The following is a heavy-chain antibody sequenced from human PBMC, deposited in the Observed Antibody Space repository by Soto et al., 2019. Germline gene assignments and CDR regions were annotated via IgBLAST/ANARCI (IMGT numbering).Heavy chain of an antibody. J-gene: IGHJ4*02. Sequence: QVQLQQWGAGLLKPSETLSLTCAVYGGSFSGYYWSWIRQPPGKGLEWIGEINHSGSTNYNPSLKSRVTISVDPSKNQFSLKLSSVTAADTAVYYCARGPRSDFWSGYYPPFDYWGQGTLVTVSS. V-gene: IGHV4-34*01. CDR2: INHSGST. CDR3: ARGPRSDFWSGYYPPFDY. CDR1: GGSFSGYY. D-gene: IGHD3-3*01.